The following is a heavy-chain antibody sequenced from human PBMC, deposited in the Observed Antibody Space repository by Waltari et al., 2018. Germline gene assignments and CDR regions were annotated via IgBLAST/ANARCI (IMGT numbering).Heavy chain of an antibody. CDR2: IIPMFETA. CDR1: GGSFSPYA. CDR3: ARGGLYGQQLLESAFEI. D-gene: IGHD6-13*01. Sequence: QVQLVQSGAEVKKPGSSVKVSCKASGGSFSPYAITWGRQAPGQGLEWMGGIIPMFETANYAQKFQERVTITTDGSMTTAYMELSSLTSEDTAVYYCARGGLYGQQLLESAFEIWGQGTKVTVAS. V-gene: IGHV1-69*05. J-gene: IGHJ3*02.